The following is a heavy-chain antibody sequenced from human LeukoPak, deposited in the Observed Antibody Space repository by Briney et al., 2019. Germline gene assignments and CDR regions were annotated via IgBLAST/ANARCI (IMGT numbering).Heavy chain of an antibody. V-gene: IGHV3-53*01. D-gene: IGHD3-22*01. J-gene: IGHJ2*01. CDR2: IYSGGST. Sequence: GGSLRLSCAASGFTVSTNYMSWVRQAPGKGLEWVSIIYSGGSTSYADSVKGRFTISRDISKNTLFLQVSSLRAEDTAVYYCARSPRIYDNSGYYLVEYFDLWGRGTLVTVSS. CDR1: GFTVSTNY. CDR3: ARSPRIYDNSGYYLVEYFDL.